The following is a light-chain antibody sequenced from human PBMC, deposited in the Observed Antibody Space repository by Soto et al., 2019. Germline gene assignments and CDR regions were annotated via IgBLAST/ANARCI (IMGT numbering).Light chain of an antibody. CDR2: GAS. CDR3: QQCGGSPYT. V-gene: IGKV3-20*01. J-gene: IGKJ2*01. Sequence: EIVLTQSPGTLSLSPGERATLSCRASQSVSGSYLAWYQQKPGQAPRLLIYGASSRATGIPDRFSGSGSGTDFTLTISRLEPEDFSVFYCQQCGGSPYTFGQGTKLEIK. CDR1: QSVSGSY.